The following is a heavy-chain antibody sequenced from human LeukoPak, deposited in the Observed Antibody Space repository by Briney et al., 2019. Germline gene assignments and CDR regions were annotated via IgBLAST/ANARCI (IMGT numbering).Heavy chain of an antibody. CDR1: GFTFSSYA. CDR3: AKAPSSWYDY. V-gene: IGHV3-23*01. D-gene: IGHD6-13*01. J-gene: IGHJ4*02. CDR2: ISGSGGST. Sequence: GGSLRLFCAASGFTFSSYAMSWVRQAPGKGLEWVSAISGSGGSTYYADSVKRRFTISRDNSKNTLYLQMNSLRAEDTAVYYCAKAPSSWYDYWGQGTLVTVSS.